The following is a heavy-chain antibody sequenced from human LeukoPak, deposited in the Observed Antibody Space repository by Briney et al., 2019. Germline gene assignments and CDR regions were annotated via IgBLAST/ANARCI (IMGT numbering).Heavy chain of an antibody. CDR1: GFPFRNYL. J-gene: IGHJ3*02. Sequence: AGGSLRLSCAASGFPFRNYLMNWVRQAPGKGLEWVSFISSTGGTIYYADSVKGRFTVSRDNGKNSLLLQMNSLRAEDTALYYCARGYSRAAFDIWGQGTVVAVSS. CDR3: ARGYSRAAFDI. V-gene: IGHV3-48*01. D-gene: IGHD2-15*01. CDR2: ISSTGGTI.